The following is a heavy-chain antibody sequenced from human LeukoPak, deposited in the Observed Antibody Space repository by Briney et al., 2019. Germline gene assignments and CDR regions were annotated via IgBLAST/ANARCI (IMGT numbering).Heavy chain of an antibody. Sequence: HGESLKISCKGSGYSFTGYWIGWVRQMPGKGLEWMGIIFPGDSHTRYSPSFQGQVILSADKSITTAYLQWSSLKASDTAIYYCARLYQSFYRIGWYVDYWGQGTLVTVSS. CDR2: IFPGDSHT. CDR1: GYSFTGYW. CDR3: ARLYQSFYRIGWYVDY. D-gene: IGHD6-19*01. J-gene: IGHJ4*02. V-gene: IGHV5-51*01.